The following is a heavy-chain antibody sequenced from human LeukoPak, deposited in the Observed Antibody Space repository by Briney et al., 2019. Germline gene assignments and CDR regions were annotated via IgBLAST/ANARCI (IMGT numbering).Heavy chain of an antibody. V-gene: IGHV3-23*01. J-gene: IGHJ4*02. Sequence: GGSLRLSCAASGFTFNNHAMSWVRQAPGRGLEWVSAISGSSGLTYYADSVKGRFTISRDNSKNTLFLQMNSLRAEDTAVYYCARRGESTTYGDYRFDYWGQGTLVTVSS. CDR1: GFTFNNHA. CDR2: ISGSSGLT. D-gene: IGHD4-17*01. CDR3: ARRGESTTYGDYRFDY.